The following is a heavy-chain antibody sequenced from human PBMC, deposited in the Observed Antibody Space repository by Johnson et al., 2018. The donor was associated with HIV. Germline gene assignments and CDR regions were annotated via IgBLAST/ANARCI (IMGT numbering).Heavy chain of an antibody. CDR3: AKTRMGGILDAFDL. V-gene: IGHV3-NL1*01. Sequence: MQLVESGGGVVQPGGSLRLSCAASGFTFSSYWMSWVRQAPGKGLEWVSRVNSDGSSLSYADSVKGRFTLSRDNSKNTLDLQMNSLTIEDTAVFYCAKTRMGGILDAFDLWGQGTMVIVS. D-gene: IGHD3-10*01. CDR2: VNSDGSSL. J-gene: IGHJ3*01. CDR1: GFTFSSYW.